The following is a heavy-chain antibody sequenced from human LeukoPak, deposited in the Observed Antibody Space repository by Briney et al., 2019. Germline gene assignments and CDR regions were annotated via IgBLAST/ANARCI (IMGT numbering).Heavy chain of an antibody. V-gene: IGHV4-34*01. CDR2: INHSGST. Sequence: PSETLSLTCAVYGGSFSSYYWSWIRQPPGKGLEWIGEINHSGSTNYSPSLKSRVTISVDTSKNQFSLKLSSVTAADTAVYYCARSPLVRPFDYWGQGTLVTVSS. CDR1: GGSFSSYY. D-gene: IGHD6-13*01. J-gene: IGHJ4*02. CDR3: ARSPLVRPFDY.